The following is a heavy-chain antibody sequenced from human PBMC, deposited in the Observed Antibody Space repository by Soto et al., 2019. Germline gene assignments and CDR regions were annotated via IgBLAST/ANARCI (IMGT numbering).Heavy chain of an antibody. Sequence: QVQLEQSGAEVKKPGASVKVSCKASGYIFTAYSMHWVRRAPGQGLQWMGVVNPSGGSTNNAQKIKDRITRTRETSRNTFCIDLSSLTSEDTAVYYCAREENCSDGICYSEYFHRWGQGTLVTVAS. D-gene: IGHD2-15*01. CDR3: AREENCSDGICYSEYFHR. CDR2: VNPSGGST. V-gene: IGHV1-46*01. J-gene: IGHJ1*01. CDR1: GYIFTAYS.